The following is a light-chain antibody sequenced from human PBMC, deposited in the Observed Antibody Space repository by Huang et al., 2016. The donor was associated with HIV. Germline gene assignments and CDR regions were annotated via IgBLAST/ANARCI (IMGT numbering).Light chain of an antibody. CDR2: KAS. CDR1: QSISSW. J-gene: IGKJ4*01. V-gene: IGKV1-5*03. Sequence: DIQMTQSPSTLSASVGDRVTITCRASQSISSWLAWYQQKPGKAPKLLIYKASNLESGVPSRLSGSGCGTKFTLSISSLQPDDFATYYCQQYNSYPLTFGGGTKVQIK. CDR3: QQYNSYPLT.